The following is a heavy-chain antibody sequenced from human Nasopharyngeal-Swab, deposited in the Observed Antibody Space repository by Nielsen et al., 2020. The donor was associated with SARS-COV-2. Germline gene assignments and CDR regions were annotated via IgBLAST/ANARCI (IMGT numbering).Heavy chain of an antibody. V-gene: IGHV1-69*04. CDR2: IIPILGIA. CDR3: AAGADYYYYYMDV. D-gene: IGHD1-26*01. J-gene: IGHJ6*03. CDR1: GGTFSSYA. Sequence: SVKVSCKASGGTFSSYAISWVRQAPGQGLEWMGRIIPILGIANYAQKFQGRVTITAGKSTSTAYMELSSLRSEDTAVYYCAAGADYYYYYMDVWGKGTTVTVSS.